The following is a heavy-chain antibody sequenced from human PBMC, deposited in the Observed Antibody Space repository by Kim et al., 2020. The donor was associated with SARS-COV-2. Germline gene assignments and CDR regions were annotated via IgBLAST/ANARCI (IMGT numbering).Heavy chain of an antibody. D-gene: IGHD5-12*01. V-gene: IGHV1-18*01. J-gene: IGHJ6*02. CDR3: ARGGYSGYPKRSYYYGMDV. CDR2: ISAYNGNT. Sequence: ASVKVSCKASGYTFSSYGISWVRQAPGQGLEWMGWISAYNGNTNYAQKLQGRVTMTTDTSTSTAYMELRSLRSDDTAVYYCARGGYSGYPKRSYYYGMDVWGQGTTVTVSS. CDR1: GYTFSSYG.